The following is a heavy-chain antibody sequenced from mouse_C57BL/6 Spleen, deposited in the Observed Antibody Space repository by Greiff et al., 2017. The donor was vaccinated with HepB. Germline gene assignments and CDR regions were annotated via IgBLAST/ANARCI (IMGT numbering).Heavy chain of an antibody. CDR1: GYTFTDYY. CDR2: INPYNGGT. V-gene: IGHV1-19*01. Sequence: VQLQQSGPVLVKPGASVKMSCKASGYTFTDYYMNWVKQSHGKSLEWIGVINPYNGGTSYNQKFKGKATLTVDKSSSTAYMELNSLTSEESAVYYCARRGDYDYDVGYAMDYWGQGTSVTVSS. D-gene: IGHD2-4*01. J-gene: IGHJ4*01. CDR3: ARRGDYDYDVGYAMDY.